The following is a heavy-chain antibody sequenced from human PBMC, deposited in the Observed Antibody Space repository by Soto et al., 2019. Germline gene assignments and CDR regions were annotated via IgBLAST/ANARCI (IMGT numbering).Heavy chain of an antibody. CDR1: GGSISSGGYY. Sequence: QVQLQESGPGLVKPSQTLSLTCTVSGGSISSGGYYWSWIRQHPGKGLEWIGYIYYSGSTYYNPSLKSRGTIAVDTAKNQFSLKRSSGTAADTAVYYCAREPSVYGDPFDYWGQGTLVTVSS. CDR2: IYYSGST. J-gene: IGHJ4*02. V-gene: IGHV4-31*03. CDR3: AREPSVYGDPFDY. D-gene: IGHD4-17*01.